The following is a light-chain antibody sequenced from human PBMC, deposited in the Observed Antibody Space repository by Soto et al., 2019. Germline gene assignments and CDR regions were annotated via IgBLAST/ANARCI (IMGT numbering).Light chain of an antibody. J-gene: IGKJ2*01. V-gene: IGKV3-20*01. CDR2: GAS. CDR1: QSVTRNS. Sequence: EIVLTQSPGTLSLSPGDSATLSCRASQSVTRNSLAWYQQKPGQAPRLLIYGASSRATGIPDRFSGSGSGTDFTLTISRLEPEDFAVFYCQQYGSSLYTFGQGTKLEIK. CDR3: QQYGSSLYT.